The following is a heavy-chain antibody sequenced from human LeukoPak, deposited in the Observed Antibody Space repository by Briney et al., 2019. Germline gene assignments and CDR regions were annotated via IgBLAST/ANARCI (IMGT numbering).Heavy chain of an antibody. Sequence: PGGSLSLSCAASGFTFTSYAISWVRPAPGKGLEWVSAISGSGGSTYYADSVKGRFTISRGNSKNTLYLQMNSLRAEDTAVYYCAKHRPISSSRGYYFDYWGQGTLVTVSS. CDR3: AKHRPISSSRGYYFDY. V-gene: IGHV3-23*01. CDR2: ISGSGGST. CDR1: GFTFTSYA. J-gene: IGHJ4*02. D-gene: IGHD6-13*01.